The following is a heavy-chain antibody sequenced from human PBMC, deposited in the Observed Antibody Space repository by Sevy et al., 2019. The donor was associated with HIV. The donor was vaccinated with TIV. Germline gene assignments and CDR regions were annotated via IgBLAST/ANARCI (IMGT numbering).Heavy chain of an antibody. D-gene: IGHD1-7*01. V-gene: IGHV3-7*01. Sequence: GSLRLSCAASGFTFSKYWMGWVRQAPGKGLEWVANIKQDAGQKYYVDSVKGRFTISRDDAKNSLYLQMNSLRAEDTAVYFCARDDGNYYFHYWGQGTLVTVSS. J-gene: IGHJ4*02. CDR2: IKQDAGQK. CDR1: GFTFSKYW. CDR3: ARDDGNYYFHY.